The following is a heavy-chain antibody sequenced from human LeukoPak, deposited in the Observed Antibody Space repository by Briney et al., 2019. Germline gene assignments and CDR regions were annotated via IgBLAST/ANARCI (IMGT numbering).Heavy chain of an antibody. CDR2: FTGSGVST. CDR3: AKGGPRSSFDY. CDR1: GFTFSNYA. V-gene: IGHV3-23*01. Sequence: QPGGSLRPSCAASGFTFSNYAMSWVRQAPGQGLEWVSGFTGSGVSTYYADSVKGRFSVSRDNTKNTLYMHMNSLRVEDTAVYYCAKGGPRSSFDYWGQGTLVTVSS. D-gene: IGHD6-6*01. J-gene: IGHJ4*02.